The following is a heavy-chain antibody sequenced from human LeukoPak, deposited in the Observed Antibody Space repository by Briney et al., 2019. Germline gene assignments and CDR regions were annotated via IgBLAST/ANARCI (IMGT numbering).Heavy chain of an antibody. CDR1: GLSLRTSGVG. Sequence: SGPTLVKPTQTLTLTCTLSGLSLRTSGVGVGWIRQPPGKALEWLSLIYWNDEKRYSPSLKSRLTITKDTSKIQVVLAMTNVDPVDTATYYCAHTQYYYDSGGVDDGFDIWGQGTMVTVSS. D-gene: IGHD3-22*01. V-gene: IGHV2-5*01. CDR2: IYWNDEK. CDR3: AHTQYYYDSGGVDDGFDI. J-gene: IGHJ3*02.